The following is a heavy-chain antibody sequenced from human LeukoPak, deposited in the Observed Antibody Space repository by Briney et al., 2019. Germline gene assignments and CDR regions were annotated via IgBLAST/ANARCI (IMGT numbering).Heavy chain of an antibody. V-gene: IGHV2-5*02. CDR3: AHSPIGTSSGYHYFFDY. Sequence: SGPTLVKPTQTLTLTCTFSGFSLSTTGVAVGWIRQPPGKALEWLALIYWDNDRRYSPSLKSRLTITKDTSKNQVVLTMPNMDPVDTATSYCAHSPIGTSSGYHYFFDYWGQGTLVTVSS. D-gene: IGHD3-22*01. J-gene: IGHJ4*02. CDR2: IYWDNDR. CDR1: GFSLSTTGVA.